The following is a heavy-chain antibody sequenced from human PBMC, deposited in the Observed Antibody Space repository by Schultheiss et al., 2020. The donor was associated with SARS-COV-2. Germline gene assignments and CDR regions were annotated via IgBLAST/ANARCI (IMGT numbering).Heavy chain of an antibody. V-gene: IGHV4-34*01. D-gene: IGHD1-1*01. CDR3: ARWKVSDWNPGGGMDV. Sequence: SETLSLTCTVSGGSISSYYWSWTRQPPGKGLEWIGEINHSGSTNYNPSLKSRVTISVDTSKNQFSLKLSSVTAADTAVYYCARWKVSDWNPGGGMDVWGQGTTVTVSS. J-gene: IGHJ6*02. CDR2: INHSGST. CDR1: GGSISSYY.